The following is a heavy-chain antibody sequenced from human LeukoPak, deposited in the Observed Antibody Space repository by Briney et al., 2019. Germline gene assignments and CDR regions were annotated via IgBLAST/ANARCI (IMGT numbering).Heavy chain of an antibody. CDR2: ISSSCSYI. CDR1: GFTFSSYS. CDR3: ARDKGRIAAAGKYVPYYFDY. V-gene: IGHV3-21*01. Sequence: GGSLRLSCAASGFTFSSYSMNWVRQAPGKGLEWVSSISSSCSYIYYADSVKGRFTISRDNAKNSLYLQMNSLRAEDTAVYYCARDKGRIAAAGKYVPYYFDYWGQGTLVTVSS. J-gene: IGHJ4*02. D-gene: IGHD6-13*01.